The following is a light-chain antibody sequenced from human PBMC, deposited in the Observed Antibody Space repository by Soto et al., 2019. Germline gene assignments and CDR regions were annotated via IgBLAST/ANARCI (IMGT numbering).Light chain of an antibody. J-gene: IGKJ3*01. V-gene: IGKV2-28*01. CDR3: MQALQTPFT. CDR1: QSLLHSNGYNY. CDR2: LCS. Sequence: DIVMTQSPLSLPVTPGEPASISCRSSQSLLHSNGYNYLDWYLQKPGQSPQLLIYLCSNRASGVPDRFSGSGSGTDFTLKIRRVEAEDVGVYYCMQALQTPFTFGPGTKVDIK.